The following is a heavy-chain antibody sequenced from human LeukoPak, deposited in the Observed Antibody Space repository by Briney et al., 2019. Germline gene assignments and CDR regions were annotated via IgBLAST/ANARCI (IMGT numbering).Heavy chain of an antibody. D-gene: IGHD1-26*01. Sequence: GGSLRLSCAASGFTFSTHCMHWVRQAPGKGLEWVSYISSSSSAMLYADSVKGRFTMSRDNAKNSLYLQMNSLRDKDTAVYYCSRDTPVGGTMVFDYLGQGTLVTVSS. J-gene: IGHJ4*02. CDR2: ISSSSSAM. CDR1: GFTFSTHC. V-gene: IGHV3-48*02. CDR3: SRDTPVGGTMVFDY.